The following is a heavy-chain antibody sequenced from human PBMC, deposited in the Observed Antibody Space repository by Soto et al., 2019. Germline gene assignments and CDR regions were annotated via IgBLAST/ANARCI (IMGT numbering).Heavy chain of an antibody. CDR3: AKGGGYCSIGSCRTDY. V-gene: IGHV3-30*18. CDR1: GFIFRSYG. Sequence: QVQPVESGGGVVQPGRSLRLSCAASGFIFRSYGMHWVRQAPGKGLEWVAAIAYDGADKYYLDSVKGRFTISRDNSKDTLHLQMNSLRVEDTAVYYCAKGGGYCSIGSCRTDYWGQGTLVTVSS. D-gene: IGHD2-15*01. J-gene: IGHJ4*02. CDR2: IAYDGADK.